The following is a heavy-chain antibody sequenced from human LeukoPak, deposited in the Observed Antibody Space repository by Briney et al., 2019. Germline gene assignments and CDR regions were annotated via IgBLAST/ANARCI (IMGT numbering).Heavy chain of an antibody. J-gene: IGHJ4*02. V-gene: IGHV6-1*01. CDR3: VRCYYDSSDNPLFDY. D-gene: IGHD3-22*01. Sequence: SQTLSLTCAISGDSVSSNSAAWNWIRQSPSRGLEWLGRTYYRSKRYNDYAVSVKSRITINPDTSKNQFSLQLNSVTPEDTAVYYCVRCYYDSSDNPLFDYWGQGTLVTVSS. CDR2: TYYRSKRYN. CDR1: GDSVSSNSAA.